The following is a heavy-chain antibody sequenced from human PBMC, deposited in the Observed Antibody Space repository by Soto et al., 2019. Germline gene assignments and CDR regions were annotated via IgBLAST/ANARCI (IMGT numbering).Heavy chain of an antibody. CDR2: IYYSGST. CDR1: GGSISSSSYY. Sequence: SETLSLTCTVSGGSISSSSYYWGWIRQPPGKGLEWIGSIYYSGSTYYNPSLKSRVTISVDTSKKQFSLKLSSVTAADTAVYYCASLLTLGYCSGGSCYGIRQNWFDPWGQGTLVTVSS. V-gene: IGHV4-39*01. J-gene: IGHJ5*02. D-gene: IGHD2-15*01. CDR3: ASLLTLGYCSGGSCYGIRQNWFDP.